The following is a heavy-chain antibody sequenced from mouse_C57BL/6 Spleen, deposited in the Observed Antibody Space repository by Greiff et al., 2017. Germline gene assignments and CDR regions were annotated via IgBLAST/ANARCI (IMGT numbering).Heavy chain of an antibody. Sequence: EVHLVESGGGLVKPGGSLKLSCAASGFTFSSYAMSWVRQTPEKRLEWVATISDGGSYTYYPDNVKGRFTISRDNAKNNLYLQMSHLKSEDTAMXYCAREVVWGTGTTVTVSS. CDR2: ISDGGSYT. V-gene: IGHV5-4*01. CDR1: GFTFSSYA. J-gene: IGHJ1*03. CDR3: AREVV.